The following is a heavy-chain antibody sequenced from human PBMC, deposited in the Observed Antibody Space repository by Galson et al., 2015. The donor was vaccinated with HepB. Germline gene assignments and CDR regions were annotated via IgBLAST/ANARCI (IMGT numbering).Heavy chain of an antibody. Sequence: SLRLSCAASGFTFSSYAMSRVRQAPGKGLEWVSAISGSGGSTYYADSVKGRFTISRDNSKNTLYLQMNSLRAEDTAVYYCAKANLRFVEWLLWENWFDPWGQGTLVTVSS. V-gene: IGHV3-23*01. J-gene: IGHJ5*02. CDR2: ISGSGGST. CDR1: GFTFSSYA. D-gene: IGHD3-3*01. CDR3: AKANLRFVEWLLWENWFDP.